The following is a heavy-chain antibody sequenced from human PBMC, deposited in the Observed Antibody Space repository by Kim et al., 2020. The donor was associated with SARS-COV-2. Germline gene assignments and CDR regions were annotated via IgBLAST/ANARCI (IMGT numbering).Heavy chain of an antibody. Sequence: GGSLRLSCVASGFTVSSYYMRWVRQAPGKGLEWVAVIYSGGSKNYADYVEGRFIITRDNSKNTPYLQMNNLRTADTAAEYYAGGG. CDR2: IYSGGSK. V-gene: IGHV3-53*01. CDR3: AG. CDR1: GFTVSSYY. J-gene: IGHJ6*01.